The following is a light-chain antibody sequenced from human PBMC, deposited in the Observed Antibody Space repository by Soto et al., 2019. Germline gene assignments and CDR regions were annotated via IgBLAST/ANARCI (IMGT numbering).Light chain of an antibody. CDR3: QQYNSYSRT. CDR2: EAS. V-gene: IGKV1-5*03. Sequence: DIQMTQSSSTLSASIGDRVTITCRASQSISTWLAWYQQKPGKAPKLLLYEASTLESGVPSRFSGSGSGTEFTLTISSLQPDDFATYYCQQYNSYSRTFGQGTKVEIK. J-gene: IGKJ1*01. CDR1: QSISTW.